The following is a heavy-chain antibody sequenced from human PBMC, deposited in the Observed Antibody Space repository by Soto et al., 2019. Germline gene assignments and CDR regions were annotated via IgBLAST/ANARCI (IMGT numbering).Heavy chain of an antibody. CDR2: INPDGSDK. J-gene: IGHJ4*02. D-gene: IGHD1-26*01. CDR1: GFSFSTYW. Sequence: EVQLVESGGGLVQPGGSLRLSCAASGFSFSTYWMSWVRQAPGKGLEWVATINPDGSDKYYVDSVKGRFTISRDNAKKSFLLQMNSLTAEDTAVYYCASGGWETPIWGQGTLVTVSS. CDR3: ASGGWETPI. V-gene: IGHV3-7*03.